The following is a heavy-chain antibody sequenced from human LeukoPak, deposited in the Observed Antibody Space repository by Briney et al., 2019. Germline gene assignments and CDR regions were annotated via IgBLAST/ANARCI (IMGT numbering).Heavy chain of an antibody. Sequence: PGGSLRLSCAASGFTFSSYSMNWVRQAPGKGLEWVSSISSSSSYIYYADSVKGRFTISRDNAKNSLYLQMNSLRAEDTAVYYCARVGTTGYSSGWRGAPGYMDVWGKGTTVTVSS. CDR2: ISSSSSYI. CDR1: GFTFSSYS. V-gene: IGHV3-21*01. D-gene: IGHD6-19*01. CDR3: ARVGTTGYSSGWRGAPGYMDV. J-gene: IGHJ6*03.